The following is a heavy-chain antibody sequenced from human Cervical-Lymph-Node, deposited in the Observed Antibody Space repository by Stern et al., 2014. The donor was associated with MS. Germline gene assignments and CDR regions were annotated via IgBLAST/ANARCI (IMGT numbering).Heavy chain of an antibody. D-gene: IGHD4-11*01. CDR2: LIPFFGAT. J-gene: IGHJ4*02. CDR1: GDTFSSYA. Sequence: QVQLVQSGSEVKKPGSSVKVSCKPSGDTFSSYALSWVRQAPGQGLEWVGGLIPFFGATRYGQKFQGRVTITPEESTGTAFMELSNLTSDDTAVYCCALRRSYYVYWGQGTLITVSS. V-gene: IGHV1-69*01. CDR3: ALRRSYYVY.